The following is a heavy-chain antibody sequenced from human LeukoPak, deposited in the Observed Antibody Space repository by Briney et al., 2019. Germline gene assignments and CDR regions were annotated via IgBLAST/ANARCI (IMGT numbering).Heavy chain of an antibody. CDR1: GASVSSGYYY. J-gene: IGHJ6*02. Sequence: SETLSLTCTVSGASVSSGYYYWSWIRQPPGKGLEWIGYIYYSGTTSYNPSLKSRVTISVDTSKNQFSLKLSSVTAADTAVYYGAGAQYSYVFSGRDVWGQGTRVTVP. CDR3: AGAQYSYVFSGRDV. V-gene: IGHV4-61*01. D-gene: IGHD3/OR15-3a*01. CDR2: IYYSGTT.